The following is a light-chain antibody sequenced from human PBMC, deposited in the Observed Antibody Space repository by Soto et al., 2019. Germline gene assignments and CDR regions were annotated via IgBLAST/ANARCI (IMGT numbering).Light chain of an antibody. J-gene: IGKJ2*01. Sequence: EIVLTQSPGTLSLSPGERASRSCRASQSVSSSYLAWYQQKPGQAPRLLIYGASSRATGIPDRFSGSGSGTDFTLTISRLEPEDFAVYYCHQYGSSPQTFGQGTKVDIK. CDR3: HQYGSSPQT. CDR1: QSVSSSY. V-gene: IGKV3-20*01. CDR2: GAS.